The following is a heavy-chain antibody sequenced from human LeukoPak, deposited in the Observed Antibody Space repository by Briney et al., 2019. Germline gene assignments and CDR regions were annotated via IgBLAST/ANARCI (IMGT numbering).Heavy chain of an antibody. J-gene: IGHJ4*02. D-gene: IGHD3-22*01. CDR1: GFTFSNAW. CDR2: IKSKIDGGTT. Sequence: GESLRLSCAASGFTFSNAWMSWVRQAPGKGLEWVGRIKSKIDGGTTDYAAPVKGRFTISRDDSKNTLYLQMNSLKIEDTAVYYCPTVKGSYYCHRSGYFSHFDYWGQGTLVTVSS. V-gene: IGHV3-15*01. CDR3: PTVKGSYYCHRSGYFSHFDY.